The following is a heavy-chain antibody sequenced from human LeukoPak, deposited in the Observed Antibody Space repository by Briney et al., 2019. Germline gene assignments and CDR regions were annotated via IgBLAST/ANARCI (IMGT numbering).Heavy chain of an antibody. CDR2: SIPIFGTA. V-gene: IGHV1-69*05. CDR3: AIRRYSYGYEAGY. CDR1: GGTFSSYA. D-gene: IGHD5-18*01. Sequence: ASVKVSCKASGGTFSSYAISWVRQAPGQGLEWMGGSIPIFGTANYAQKFQGRVTITTDESTSTAYMELSSLRSEDTAVYYCAIRRYSYGYEAGYWGQGTLVTVSS. J-gene: IGHJ4*02.